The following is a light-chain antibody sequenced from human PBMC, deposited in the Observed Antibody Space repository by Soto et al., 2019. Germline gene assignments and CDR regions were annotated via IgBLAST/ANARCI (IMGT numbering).Light chain of an antibody. J-gene: IGLJ3*02. CDR1: SSDIGSNNY. CDR3: SSYTTTTRL. CDR2: EVS. V-gene: IGLV2-14*01. Sequence: QSALTQPASVSGSLGQSITISCTGTSSDIGSNNYVSWFQQRPGKAPTLIIYEVSNRPSGVSNHFSGSKSGNTASLTISGLLPEDEAVYYCSSYTTTTRLFGGGTKLAVL.